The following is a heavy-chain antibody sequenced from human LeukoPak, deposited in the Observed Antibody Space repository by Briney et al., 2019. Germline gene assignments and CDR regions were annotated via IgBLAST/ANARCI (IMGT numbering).Heavy chain of an antibody. CDR1: GFIFNNYG. J-gene: IGHJ5*02. Sequence: GGSLRLSCAASGFIFNNYGLIWVRQAPGKGLEWVSAISNDGGGTNYADFVKGRFTISRDNSKNTLFLQMNSLRAEDTALDYCAKGSSGYFVDLWGQGTLVTVSS. CDR2: ISNDGGGT. CDR3: AKGSSGYFVDL. V-gene: IGHV3-23*01. D-gene: IGHD3-22*01.